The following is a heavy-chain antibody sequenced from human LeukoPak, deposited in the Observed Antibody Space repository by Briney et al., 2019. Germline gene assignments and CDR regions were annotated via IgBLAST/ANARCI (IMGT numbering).Heavy chain of an antibody. CDR3: AKDAGCSSTSCYFHYYYYGMDV. CDR1: GFTFSSYA. V-gene: IGHV3-23*01. J-gene: IGHJ6*02. CDR2: ISGSGGST. D-gene: IGHD2-2*01. Sequence: GGSLRLSCAASGFTFSSYAMSWVRQAPGKGLEWVSAISGSGGSTYYADSVKGRFTVSRDNSKNTLYLQMNSLRAEDTAVYYCAKDAGCSSTSCYFHYYYYGMDVWGQGTTVTVSS.